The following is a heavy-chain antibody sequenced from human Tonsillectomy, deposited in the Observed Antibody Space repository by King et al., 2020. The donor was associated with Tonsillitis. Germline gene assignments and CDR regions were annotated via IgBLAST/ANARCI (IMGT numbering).Heavy chain of an antibody. V-gene: IGHV3-66*01. D-gene: IGHD3-16*01. CDR2: IYSGGTT. CDR3: AREGAAESFDY. Sequence: VQLVESGGGLVQPGGSLRLSCEVSGFTVNSNYMSWVRQAPGKGLEWVSVIYSGGTTYYADSVKGRFTISRDNSKNTLYLQMNSLRAEDKAVYYCAREGAAESFDYWGQGTLVTVSS. J-gene: IGHJ4*02. CDR1: GFTVNSNY.